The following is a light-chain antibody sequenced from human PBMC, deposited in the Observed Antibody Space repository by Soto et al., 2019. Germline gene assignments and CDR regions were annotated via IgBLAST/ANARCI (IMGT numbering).Light chain of an antibody. CDR2: DAS. J-gene: IGKJ1*01. Sequence: AIPTTQFSSSSTAPTGHIVSITGRSTQDIGTYLAWYQQIPGKAPKLLIYDASTLQTGVKSRFSGSGSGTDFTLTIRYLQSEDFGTYYCKQFYNYPRKVGQGNPVDIK. V-gene: IGKV1-8*01. CDR3: KQFYNYPRK. CDR1: QDIGTY.